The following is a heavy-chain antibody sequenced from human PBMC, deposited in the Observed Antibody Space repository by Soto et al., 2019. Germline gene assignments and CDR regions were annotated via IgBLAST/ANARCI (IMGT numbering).Heavy chain of an antibody. Sequence: ASVKVSCKASGGTFSSYTINWVRQATGQGLEWMGWMNPNSGNTGYAQKFQGRVTMTRNTSISTAYMELSSLRSEDTAVYYCARGAPILYGDYELRGFDPWGQGTLVTVSS. J-gene: IGHJ5*02. CDR2: MNPNSGNT. CDR1: GGTFSSYT. V-gene: IGHV1-8*02. D-gene: IGHD4-17*01. CDR3: ARGAPILYGDYELRGFDP.